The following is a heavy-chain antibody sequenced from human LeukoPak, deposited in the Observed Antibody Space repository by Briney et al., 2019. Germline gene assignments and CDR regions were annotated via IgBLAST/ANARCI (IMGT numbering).Heavy chain of an antibody. CDR1: GGSFSGYY. J-gene: IGHJ4*02. Sequence: SETLSLTCAAYGGSFSGYYWSWIRQPPGKGLEWIGEINHSGSTNYNPSLKSRVTISVDTSKNQFSLKLSSVTAADTAVYYCARSSGWYVFDYWGQGTLVTVSS. CDR2: INHSGST. D-gene: IGHD6-19*01. CDR3: ARSSGWYVFDY. V-gene: IGHV4-34*01.